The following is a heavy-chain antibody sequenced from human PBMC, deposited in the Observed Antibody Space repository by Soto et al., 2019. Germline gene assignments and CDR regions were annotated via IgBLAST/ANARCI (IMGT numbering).Heavy chain of an antibody. J-gene: IGHJ6*02. CDR3: ARTYSGYVYGMDV. D-gene: IGHD5-12*01. CDR2: IYHSGST. CDR1: CGSISSGGYS. V-gene: IGHV4-30-2*01. Sequence: PSETLSLTCAVSCGSISSGGYSWSWIRQPPGKGLEWIGYIYHSGSTYYNPSLKSRVTISVDRSKNQFSLKLSSVTAADTAVYYCARTYSGYVYGMDVWGQGTTVTVS.